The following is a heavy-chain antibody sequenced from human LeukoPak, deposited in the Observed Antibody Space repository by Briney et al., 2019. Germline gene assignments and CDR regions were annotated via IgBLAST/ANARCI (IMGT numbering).Heavy chain of an antibody. CDR1: GGSISSGGYY. Sequence: PSQTLSLTCTVSGGSISSGGYYWSWIRQHPGKGLEWIGYIYYSGSTYYNPSLKSRVTISVGTSKNQFSLKLSSVTAADTAVYYCAGGGYYYGSGRLSYYYYMDVWGKGTTVTVSS. CDR3: AGGGYYYGSGRLSYYYYMDV. V-gene: IGHV4-31*03. CDR2: IYYSGST. J-gene: IGHJ6*03. D-gene: IGHD3-10*01.